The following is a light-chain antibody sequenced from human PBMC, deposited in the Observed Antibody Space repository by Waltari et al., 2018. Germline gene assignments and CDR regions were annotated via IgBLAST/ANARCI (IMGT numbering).Light chain of an antibody. V-gene: IGKV1-5*03. Sequence: DIQMTQSPSTLSASVGDRVTITCRASQSIGTNLAWYQLKPGKAPNLLIYQASNLESGVPSRFSGSGSGTEFTLTISSRQPDDFVNYYCQQYHSYSITFGGGTKVEIK. CDR3: QQYHSYSIT. J-gene: IGKJ4*01. CDR1: QSIGTN. CDR2: QAS.